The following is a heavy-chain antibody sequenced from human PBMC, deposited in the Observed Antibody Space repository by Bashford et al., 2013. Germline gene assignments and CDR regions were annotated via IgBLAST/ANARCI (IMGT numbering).Heavy chain of an antibody. D-gene: IGHD3-22*01. CDR2: IYPGDSDT. J-gene: IGHJ3*02. Sequence: MGIIYPGDSDTRYIPAFQGQVTISADKSISTAYLQWRSLKASDTAMYYCTRSENFYESSGYSLPFDIWGQGTMVTVSS. V-gene: IGHV5-51*01. CDR3: TRSENFYESSGYSLPFDI.